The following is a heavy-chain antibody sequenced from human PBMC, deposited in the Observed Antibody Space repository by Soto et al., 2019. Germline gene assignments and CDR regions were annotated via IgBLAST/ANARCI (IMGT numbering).Heavy chain of an antibody. CDR1: EFTFSRYA. CDR2: IGMSGAST. J-gene: IGHJ5*02. V-gene: IGHV3-23*01. Sequence: PGGSLRLSCAASEFTFSRYAMNWVRQGPGKGLEWVAAIGMSGASTYYADSVRGRFTISRDNSKNTLYLEMTSLRAEDTAVYYCARDPRNLGLDPWGLGTLVTVSS. D-gene: IGHD4-4*01. CDR3: ARDPRNLGLDP.